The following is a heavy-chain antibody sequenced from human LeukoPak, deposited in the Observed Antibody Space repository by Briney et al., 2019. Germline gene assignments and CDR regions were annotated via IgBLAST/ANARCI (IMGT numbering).Heavy chain of an antibody. V-gene: IGHV3-21*01. J-gene: IGHJ3*02. CDR2: ISSSSSSI. CDR1: GFTFSSYS. D-gene: IGHD4-11*01. Sequence: PGGSLRLSCAASGFTFSSYSMNWVRQAPGKGLEWVSSISSSSSSIYYADSVKGRFTISRDNAKNSLYLQMNSLRAKDTAVYYCARVRSMTTVDAFDIWRQGTMVTVSS. CDR3: ARVRSMTTVDAFDI.